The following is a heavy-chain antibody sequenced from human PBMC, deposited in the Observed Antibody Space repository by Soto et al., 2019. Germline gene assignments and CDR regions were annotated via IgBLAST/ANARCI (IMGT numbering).Heavy chain of an antibody. Sequence: GGSLSLSCAASGFTFSSSWMNWVRQAPGKGLEWVAGIKEDGSEKYYVDFVKGRFTISRDNAENSLYLQMNGLRAEDTAVYYCARDRGYSCFDYWGLGTLVTVSS. V-gene: IGHV3-7*01. D-gene: IGHD5-18*01. CDR3: ARDRGYSCFDY. CDR2: IKEDGSEK. CDR1: GFTFSSSW. J-gene: IGHJ4*02.